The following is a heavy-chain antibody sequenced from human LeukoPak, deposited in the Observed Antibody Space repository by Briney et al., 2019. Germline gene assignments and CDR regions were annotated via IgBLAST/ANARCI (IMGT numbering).Heavy chain of an antibody. CDR3: ATHPKSCTRGIFITGKACWFDP. D-gene: IGHD3-10*01. V-gene: IGHV4-39*01. CDR1: GGSISSSHYY. Sequence: SETLSLTCTVSGGSISSSHYYWGWIRQPPGKGLEWIGSIDDSGSTYYNPSLKSRVTISVDTSKNQFSLRLSAVTAADTAVYYCATHPKSCTRGIFITGKACWFDPWGQGTLVTVSS. J-gene: IGHJ5*02. CDR2: IDDSGST.